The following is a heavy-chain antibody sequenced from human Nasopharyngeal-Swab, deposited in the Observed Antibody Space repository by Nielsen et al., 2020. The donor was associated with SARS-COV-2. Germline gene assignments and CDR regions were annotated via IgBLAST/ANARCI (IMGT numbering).Heavy chain of an antibody. CDR1: GFTSSSNA. V-gene: IGHV3-30-3*01. CDR3: ARSWGGGYSFSFDY. Sequence: GESLKSAGAAAGFTSSSNAMHGDRQAPGKGLEWVAVISYDGSNKYYADSVKGRFTISRDNSKNTLYLQMNSLRAEDTAVYYCARSWGGGYSFSFDYWGQGTLVTVSS. D-gene: IGHD2-15*01. CDR2: ISYDGSNK. J-gene: IGHJ4*02.